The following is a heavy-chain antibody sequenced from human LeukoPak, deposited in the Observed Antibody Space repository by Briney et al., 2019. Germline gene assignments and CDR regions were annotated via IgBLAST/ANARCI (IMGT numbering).Heavy chain of an antibody. CDR1: GFTFSSYA. J-gene: IGHJ6*02. Sequence: GGSLRLSCAASGFTFSSYAMSWVRQAPGKGLEWVAVISYDGSNKYYADSVKGRFTISRDNSKNTLYLQMNSLRAEDTAVYYCAKVGTYSSGWYGYYYYGMDVWGQGTTVTVS. CDR3: AKVGTYSSGWYGYYYYGMDV. V-gene: IGHV3-30*18. D-gene: IGHD6-19*01. CDR2: ISYDGSNK.